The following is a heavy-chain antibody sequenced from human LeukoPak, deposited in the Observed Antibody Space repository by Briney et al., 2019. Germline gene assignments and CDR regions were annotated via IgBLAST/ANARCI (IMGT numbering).Heavy chain of an antibody. J-gene: IGHJ4*02. D-gene: IGHD3-10*01. Sequence: GSVKLSCKASGYTFTSYGISWVRQAPGQGLEWMGWISGYNGSTNYAQKLKGRVTMPIDTSTSTAYMELRSLRSEDTAVYYCARRRPRRSDYYGSGSYYGDRGFDYWGQGTLVTVSS. CDR3: ARRRPRRSDYYGSGSYYGDRGFDY. CDR1: GYTFTSYG. V-gene: IGHV1-18*01. CDR2: ISGYNGST.